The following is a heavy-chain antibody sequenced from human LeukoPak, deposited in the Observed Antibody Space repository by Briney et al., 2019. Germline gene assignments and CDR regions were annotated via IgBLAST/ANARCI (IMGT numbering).Heavy chain of an antibody. J-gene: IGHJ6*02. CDR1: GGSISSYY. Sequence: SETLSLTCTVSGGSISSYYWSWIRQPPGKGLEWIGYIYYSGSTNYNPSLKSRVTVSVDTSKNQFSLKLSSVTAADTAVYYCARGTYDTPYYYYYGMDVWGQGTTVTVSS. CDR3: ARGTYDTPYYYYYGMDV. V-gene: IGHV4-59*01. D-gene: IGHD3-22*01. CDR2: IYYSGST.